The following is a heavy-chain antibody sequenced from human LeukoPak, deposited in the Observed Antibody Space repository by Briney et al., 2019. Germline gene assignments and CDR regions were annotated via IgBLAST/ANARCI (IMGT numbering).Heavy chain of an antibody. CDR1: GGSISTYY. J-gene: IGHJ4*02. CDR2: IYYSGST. Sequence: SETLSLTCTVSGGSISTYYWSWIRQPPGKGLEWIGYIYYSGSTYYNPSLKSRVTISVDTSKNQFSLKLSSVTAADTAVYYCARDDQASFDYWGQGTLVTVSS. V-gene: IGHV4-59*12. CDR3: ARDDQASFDY.